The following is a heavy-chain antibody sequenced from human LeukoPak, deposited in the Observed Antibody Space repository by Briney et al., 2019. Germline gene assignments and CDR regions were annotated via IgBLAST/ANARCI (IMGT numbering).Heavy chain of an antibody. D-gene: IGHD4-17*01. V-gene: IGHV4-4*07. CDR3: ARDIVYLIDEDYG. J-gene: IGHJ4*02. CDR2: IHTSGST. Sequence: SETLSLTCTVSGGSFNSYYWSWLRQPAGKGLEWIGRIHTSGSTDYSPSLQSRVTISVDMSKKQFSLNLSSVTAADTAVYYCARDIVYLIDEDYGWGQGTLVSVSS. CDR1: GGSFNSYY.